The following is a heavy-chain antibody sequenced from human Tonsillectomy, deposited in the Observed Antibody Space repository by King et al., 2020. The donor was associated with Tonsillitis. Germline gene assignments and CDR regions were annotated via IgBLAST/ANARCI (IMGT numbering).Heavy chain of an antibody. J-gene: IGHJ2*01. CDR3: AGAYDSSGYFLINWYFDL. CDR2: IYYSGST. CDR1: GGSISSGDYY. D-gene: IGHD3-22*01. Sequence: QLQESGPGLVKPSQTLSLTCTVSGGSISSGDYYWSWIRQPPEKGLEWIGYIYYSGSTYYNPSLKSRVTISVDTSKNQFSLKLSSVTAADTAVYYCAGAYDSSGYFLINWYFDLWGRGTLVTVSS. V-gene: IGHV4-30-4*01.